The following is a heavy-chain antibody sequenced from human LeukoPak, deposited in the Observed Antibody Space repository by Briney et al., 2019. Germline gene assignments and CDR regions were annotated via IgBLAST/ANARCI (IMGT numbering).Heavy chain of an antibody. CDR1: GYSISSGYY. Sequence: PSETLSLTCTVSGYSISSGYYWGWIRQPPGKGLEWIGSMYQSGSTYYNPSLKSRVTISVDTSKNQFSLKLRSVTAADTAVYYCARDLRGYSYGYYWGQGTLVTVSS. CDR3: ARDLRGYSYGYY. V-gene: IGHV4-38-2*02. CDR2: MYQSGST. J-gene: IGHJ4*02. D-gene: IGHD5-18*01.